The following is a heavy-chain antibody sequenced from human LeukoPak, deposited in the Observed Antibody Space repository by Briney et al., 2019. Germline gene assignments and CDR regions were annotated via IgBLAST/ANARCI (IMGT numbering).Heavy chain of an antibody. CDR1: GGTFSSYA. CDR3: ARGYCSGGSCYSVENWFDP. D-gene: IGHD2-15*01. Sequence: VKVSCKASGGTFSSYAISWVRQAPGQGLEWMGRINPNSGGTNYAQKFQGRVTMTRDTSISTAYMELSRLRSDDTAVYYCARGYCSGGSCYSVENWFDPWGQGTLVTVSS. V-gene: IGHV1-2*06. J-gene: IGHJ5*02. CDR2: INPNSGGT.